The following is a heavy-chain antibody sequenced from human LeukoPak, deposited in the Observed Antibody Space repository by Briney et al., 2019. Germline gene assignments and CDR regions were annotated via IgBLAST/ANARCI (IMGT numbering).Heavy chain of an antibody. CDR3: ARDSMAAETTGDY. V-gene: IGHV3-7*01. CDR2: IKQDGSEK. J-gene: IGHJ4*02. D-gene: IGHD6-13*01. CDR1: GFTFSSYW. Sequence: SGGSLRLSCAASGFTFSSYWMSWVRQAPGKGLEWVANIKQDGSEKYYVDSVKGRFTISRDNAKNSLYLQMNSLRAEDTAVYYCARDSMAAETTGDYWGQGTLVTVSS.